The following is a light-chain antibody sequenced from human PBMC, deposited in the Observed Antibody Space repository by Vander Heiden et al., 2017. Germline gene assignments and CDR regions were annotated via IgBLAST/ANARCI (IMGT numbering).Light chain of an antibody. CDR1: QDVSNY. J-gene: IGKJ5*01. CDR2: DAS. CDR3: QQYDNLPHT. V-gene: IGKV1-33*01. Sequence: DIKMTQSPSYLCESVGERVTITCQASQDVSNYLHWYQQKPGKAPKLLIYDASNLETGVPSRFSGSGSGTDFTFTISSLQPEDLATYYCQQYDNLPHTFGQGTHLDIK.